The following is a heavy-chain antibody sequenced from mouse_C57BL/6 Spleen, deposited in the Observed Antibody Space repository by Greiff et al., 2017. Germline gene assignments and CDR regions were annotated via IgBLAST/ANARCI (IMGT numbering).Heavy chain of an antibody. CDR1: GYSINSGYY. CDR2: ISYDGSN. CDR3: ARDGNYSAWFAY. J-gene: IGHJ3*01. Sequence: DVKLQESGPGLVKPSQSLSLTCSVTGYSINSGYYWNWIRQFPGNKLEWMGYISYDGSNNYNPSLKNRISITRDTSKNQFFLKLNSVTTEDTTTYYCARDGNYSAWFAYWGQGTLVTVSA. D-gene: IGHD2-1*01. V-gene: IGHV3-6*01.